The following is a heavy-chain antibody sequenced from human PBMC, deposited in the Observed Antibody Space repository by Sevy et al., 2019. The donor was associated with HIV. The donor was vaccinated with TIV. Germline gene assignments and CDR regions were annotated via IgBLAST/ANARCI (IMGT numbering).Heavy chain of an antibody. CDR2: VRSKGDGGTA. CDR3: TTEGAD. Sequence: GGSLRLSCAASGFTFSDAWVSWVRQAPGKGLDWVGRVRSKGDGGTAEYAAPLKGRFSISRDDSKNMVYVQMNSLKTEDTGIYYCTTEGADWGQGTLVTVSS. J-gene: IGHJ4*02. CDR1: GFTFSDAW. V-gene: IGHV3-15*01.